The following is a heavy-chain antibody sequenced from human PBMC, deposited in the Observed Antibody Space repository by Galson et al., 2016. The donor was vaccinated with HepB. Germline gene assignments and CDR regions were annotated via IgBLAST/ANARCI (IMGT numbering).Heavy chain of an antibody. CDR1: GFTFADYA. CDR3: AKSVLEYDILTGYYRRGADY. J-gene: IGHJ4*02. D-gene: IGHD3-9*01. CDR2: SGSGGPT. V-gene: IGHV3-23*01. Sequence: SLRLSCAASGFTFADYAMHWVRQAPGKGLEWVSSSGSGGPTYYADSVKGRFTISRDNSKNTLFLQMHSLRADDTAVYYCAKSVLEYDILTGYYRRGADYWGQGTLVTVSS.